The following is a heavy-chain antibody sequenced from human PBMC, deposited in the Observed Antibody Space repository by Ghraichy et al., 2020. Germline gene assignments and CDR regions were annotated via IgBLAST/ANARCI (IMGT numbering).Heavy chain of an antibody. V-gene: IGHV3-23*01. CDR3: AKDGGVVVTELYYYYYGMDV. D-gene: IGHD3-22*01. Sequence: GGSLRLSCAASGFTFSSSAMSSVRQAPGKGLEWVSAISGSGGNTYYADSVKGRFTISRDNSKNTLYLQMNSLRAEDTAVYYCAKDGGVVVTELYYYYYGMDVWGQGTTVTVSS. CDR1: GFTFSSSA. CDR2: ISGSGGNT. J-gene: IGHJ6*02.